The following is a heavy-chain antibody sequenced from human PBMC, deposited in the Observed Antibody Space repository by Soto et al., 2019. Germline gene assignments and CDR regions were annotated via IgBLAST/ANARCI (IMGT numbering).Heavy chain of an antibody. J-gene: IGHJ5*02. D-gene: IGHD3-10*01. V-gene: IGHV4-39*01. CDR3: ARHGSGSYSNNWFDP. CDR2: IYYSGST. CDR1: GGSISSCGYY. Sequence: SETLSLTCTVSGGSISSCGYYWSWIRQHPGKGLEWIGYIYYSGSTYYNPSLKSRVTISVDTSKNQFSLKLSSVTAADTAVYYCARHGSGSYSNNWFDPWGQGTLVTVSS.